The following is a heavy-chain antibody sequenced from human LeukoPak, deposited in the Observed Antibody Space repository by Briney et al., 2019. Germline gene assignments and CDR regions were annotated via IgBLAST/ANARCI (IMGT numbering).Heavy chain of an antibody. J-gene: IGHJ5*02. CDR1: RYTFTTYA. Sequence: GSSVTVSFKASRYTFTTYAIHWVRQAPGQRLEWMRWINSAYGNTKYSQKFQGRVTITSDTSATSAYMEVHSLTSEDTAIYYCARDSYMAAADTWFDPWGQGTLVTVSS. D-gene: IGHD6-13*01. CDR3: ARDSYMAAADTWFDP. CDR2: INSAYGNT. V-gene: IGHV1-3*01.